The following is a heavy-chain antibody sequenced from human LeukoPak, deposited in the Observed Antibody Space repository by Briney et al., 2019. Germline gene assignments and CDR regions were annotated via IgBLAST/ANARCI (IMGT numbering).Heavy chain of an antibody. Sequence: PGGSLRLSCAASGFTFSSYAMSWVRQAPGKGLEWVSAISGSGGSTYYADSVKGRFTVSRDNSKNTLYLQMNSLRAEDTAVYYCAKVGDVGTDGRAYYDILTGYYNRDFDYWGQGTLVTVSS. D-gene: IGHD3-9*01. CDR3: AKVGDVGTDGRAYYDILTGYYNRDFDY. CDR2: ISGSGGST. CDR1: GFTFSSYA. V-gene: IGHV3-23*01. J-gene: IGHJ4*02.